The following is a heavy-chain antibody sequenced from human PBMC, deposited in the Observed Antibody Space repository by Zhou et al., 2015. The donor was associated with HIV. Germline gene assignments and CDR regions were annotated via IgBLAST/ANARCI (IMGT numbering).Heavy chain of an antibody. D-gene: IGHD2/OR15-2a*01. J-gene: IGHJ4*02. CDR1: TETTVKYF. CDR2: ISAYNGNT. Sequence: MQLVQSAAEMKEPGTSVRVSCETSTETTVKYFTHWVRQVPGEGLEWMGWISAYNGNTNYAQKLQGRVTMTTDTSTSTAYMELRSLRSDDTAVYYCARGNYWGQGTLVTVSS. CDR3: ARGNY. V-gene: IGHV1-18*01.